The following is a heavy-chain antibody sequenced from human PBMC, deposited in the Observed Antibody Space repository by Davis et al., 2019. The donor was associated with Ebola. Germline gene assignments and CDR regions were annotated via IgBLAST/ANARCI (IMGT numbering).Heavy chain of an antibody. Sequence: PGGSLRLSCAASGLIFSSYSMNWVRQAPGKGLEWVASISTTSTYIYYADSLKGRFTISRDNAKNSLYRQMNSLGAEDTAVYYCTTNLPGSTIFGVAEYWGQGNLVTVSS. V-gene: IGHV3-21*06. D-gene: IGHD3-3*01. CDR1: GLIFSSYS. J-gene: IGHJ4*02. CDR2: ISTTSTYI. CDR3: TTNLPGSTIFGVAEY.